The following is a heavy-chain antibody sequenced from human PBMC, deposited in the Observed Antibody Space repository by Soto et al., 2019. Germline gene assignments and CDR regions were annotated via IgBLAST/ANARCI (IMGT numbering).Heavy chain of an antibody. CDR1: GGTFSTYS. D-gene: IGHD6-13*01. Sequence: QMQLVQSGAEVWMPGSSVKVSCKASGGTFSTYSINWVRQAPGQGLEWMGGIIPLFGTTNYAQKFKGRVTITADESTSTAYMELSSLRAEDAAVYYCARGATHGSSWYFWFDPWGQGTLVTVSS. J-gene: IGHJ5*02. CDR2: IIPLFGTT. CDR3: ARGATHGSSWYFWFDP. V-gene: IGHV1-69*01.